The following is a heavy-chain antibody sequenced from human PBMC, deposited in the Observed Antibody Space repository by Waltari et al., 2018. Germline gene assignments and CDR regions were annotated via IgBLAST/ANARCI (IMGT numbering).Heavy chain of an antibody. D-gene: IGHD6-19*01. Sequence: QVQLQQWGAGLLKPSATLSLTCAVYGGSFRGYYCGWIRQPPGKGLEWIGEINHSGSTNYNPSLKSRVTISVDTSKNQFSLKLSSVTAADTAVYYCARGQYSSGWYESGAGRGMDVWGQGTTVTVSS. V-gene: IGHV4-34*01. CDR1: GGSFRGYY. CDR3: ARGQYSSGWYESGAGRGMDV. CDR2: INHSGST. J-gene: IGHJ6*02.